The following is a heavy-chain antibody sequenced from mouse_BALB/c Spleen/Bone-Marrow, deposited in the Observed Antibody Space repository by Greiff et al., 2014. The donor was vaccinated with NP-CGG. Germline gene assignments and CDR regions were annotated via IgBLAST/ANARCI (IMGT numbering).Heavy chain of an antibody. Sequence: QVQLQQPGAELVKPGTSVKLSCKTSGYTFTSYWMHWVKQRPGQGLEWIGEIIPSNGRSNYNEKFKNKATLTVDKSSSTAYMQLSSLTSEDSAVYFCARTYGDSPYFYATDYWGQGTSVTVSP. CDR2: IIPSNGRS. CDR3: ARTYGDSPYFYATDY. V-gene: IGHV1S81*02. J-gene: IGHJ4*01. CDR1: GYTFTSYW. D-gene: IGHD2-13*01.